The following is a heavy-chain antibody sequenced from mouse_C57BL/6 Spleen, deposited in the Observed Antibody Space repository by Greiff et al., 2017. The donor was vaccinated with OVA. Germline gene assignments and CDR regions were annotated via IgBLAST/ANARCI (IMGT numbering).Heavy chain of an antibody. V-gene: IGHV10-3*01. CDR2: IRSKSSNYAT. Sequence: EVQGVESGGGLVQPKGSLKLSCAASGFTFNTYAMHWVRQAPGKGLEWVARIRSKSSNYATYYADSVKDRFTISRDDSQSMLYLQMNNLKTEDTAMYYWVREGSNYEGVYAMDYWGQGTSVTVSS. J-gene: IGHJ4*01. CDR1: GFTFNTYA. D-gene: IGHD2-5*01. CDR3: VREGSNYEGVYAMDY.